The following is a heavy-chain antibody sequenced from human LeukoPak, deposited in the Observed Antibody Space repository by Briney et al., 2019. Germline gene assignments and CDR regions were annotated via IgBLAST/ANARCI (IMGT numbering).Heavy chain of an antibody. Sequence: PSETLSLTCTVSGGSINSGGFYWSWIRQDPGKGLEWIGYIYFSGNTKYNPSLKSRMNISLDTSKNQFSLRPTSVTAADTAIYFCARIGSRATSGALAGYSEHWGRGTLVTVSS. J-gene: IGHJ4*02. CDR2: IYFSGNT. V-gene: IGHV4-31*03. CDR1: GGSINSGGFY. D-gene: IGHD7-27*01. CDR3: ARIGSRATSGALAGYSEH.